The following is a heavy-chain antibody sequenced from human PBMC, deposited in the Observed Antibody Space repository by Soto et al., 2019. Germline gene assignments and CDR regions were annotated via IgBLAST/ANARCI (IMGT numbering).Heavy chain of an antibody. Sequence: EVQLLESGGGLVQPGGSLGLSCEASGFTFSSYAMSWVRQAPGKGLEWVSTISGSGDSTYYADSVKGRFTISRDNSKNTLYLQVNSLRAEDTAVYYCVNDRESSDYIWGTYRPANTFDIWGQGTMVTVSS. CDR1: GFTFSSYA. D-gene: IGHD3-16*02. V-gene: IGHV3-23*01. CDR2: ISGSGDST. J-gene: IGHJ3*02. CDR3: VNDRESSDYIWGTYRPANTFDI.